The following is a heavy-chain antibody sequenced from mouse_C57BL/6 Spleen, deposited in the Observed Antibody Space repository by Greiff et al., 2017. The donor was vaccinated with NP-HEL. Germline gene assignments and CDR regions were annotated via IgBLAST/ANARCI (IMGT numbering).Heavy chain of an antibody. CDR3: ASYGSSYEDYAMDY. V-gene: IGHV1-39*01. CDR2: INPNYGTT. J-gene: IGHJ4*01. D-gene: IGHD1-1*01. Sequence: LQESGPELVKPGASVKISCKASGYSFTDYNMNWVKQSNGKSLEWIGVINPNYGTTSYNQKFKGKATLTVDQSSSTAYMQLNSLTSEDSAVYYCASYGSSYEDYAMDYWGQGTSVTVSS. CDR1: GYSFTDYN.